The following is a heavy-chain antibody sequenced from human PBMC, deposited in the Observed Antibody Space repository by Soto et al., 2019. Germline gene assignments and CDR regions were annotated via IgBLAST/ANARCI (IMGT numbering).Heavy chain of an antibody. Sequence: SETLSLTCTVSGCSISSSSNHWGWIRQPPGKGLEWIGNIYYSENTYYNPSLKSRVTISVDTSKNQFSLRLTSVTAADTAVYYCATHPPYGPLDHWGQGTLVTVSS. CDR3: ATHPPYGPLDH. CDR1: GCSISSSSNH. J-gene: IGHJ4*02. CDR2: IYYSENT. D-gene: IGHD4-17*01. V-gene: IGHV4-39*01.